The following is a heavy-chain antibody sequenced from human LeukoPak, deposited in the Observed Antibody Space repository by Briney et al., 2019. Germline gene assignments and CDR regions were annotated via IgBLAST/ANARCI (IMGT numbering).Heavy chain of an antibody. CDR2: IRYDGSDHYDGSNK. CDR1: GFSFSNYG. CDR3: ARVPRPFYGPGLVDY. D-gene: IGHD4-17*01. V-gene: IGHV3-30-5*02. J-gene: IGHJ4*02. Sequence: GGSLRLSCAASGFSFSNYGMHWVRQAPGKGLEGVAFIRYDGSDHYDGSNKYYADSVKGRFTISRDNSKNIVYLQMNSLRAEDTAVYYCARVPRPFYGPGLVDYWGQGTLVTVSS.